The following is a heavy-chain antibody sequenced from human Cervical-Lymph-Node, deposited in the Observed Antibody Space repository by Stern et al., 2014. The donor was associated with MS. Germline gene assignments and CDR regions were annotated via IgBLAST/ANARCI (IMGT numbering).Heavy chain of an antibody. CDR3: ARIRYSGTYSSDY. V-gene: IGHV2-26*01. Sequence: QITLKESGPVLVKPTETLTLTCTVSGFSLSNPRMGVSWIRQPPGKALEWLAHIFSNDEKSYSTSLKSRLTISKDTSKSQVVLTMTNTDPEDTATYYCARIRYSGTYSSDYWGQGTLVTVSS. J-gene: IGHJ4*02. D-gene: IGHD1-26*01. CDR2: IFSNDEK. CDR1: GFSLSNPRMG.